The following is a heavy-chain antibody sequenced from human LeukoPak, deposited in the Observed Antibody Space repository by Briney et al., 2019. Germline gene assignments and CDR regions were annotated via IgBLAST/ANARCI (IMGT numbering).Heavy chain of an antibody. Sequence: SQTLSLTCAVSGGSISSGGYSWSWIRQPPGKGLEWIGYIYDSGSTYYNPSLKSRVTISLDRSKNQFSLKLSSVTAADTAVYYCARSSTHRFDPWGQGTLVTVSS. V-gene: IGHV4-30-2*01. J-gene: IGHJ5*02. D-gene: IGHD2-15*01. CDR1: GGSISSGGYS. CDR2: IYDSGST. CDR3: ARSSTHRFDP.